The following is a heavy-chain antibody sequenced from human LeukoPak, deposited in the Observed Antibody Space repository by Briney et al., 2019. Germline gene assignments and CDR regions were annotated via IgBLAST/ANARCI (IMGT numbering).Heavy chain of an antibody. CDR2: INWNAGST. V-gene: IGHV3-20*04. J-gene: IGHJ4*02. D-gene: IGHD2-2*01. Sequence: GGSLRLSCAASGFTFDDYGMSWVRQAPGKGLEWVSGINWNAGSTGYADSVKGRFTISRDNAKNSLYLQMNSLRAEDTALYYCARAYCRSTSCHPDYWGQGTLVTVSS. CDR3: ARAYCRSTSCHPDY. CDR1: GFTFDDYG.